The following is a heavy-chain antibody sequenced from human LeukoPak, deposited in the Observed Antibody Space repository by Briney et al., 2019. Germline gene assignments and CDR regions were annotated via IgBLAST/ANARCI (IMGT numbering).Heavy chain of an antibody. V-gene: IGHV3-23*01. D-gene: IGHD2-15*01. CDR3: AKCRGGGGEYWHFDL. J-gene: IGHJ2*01. CDR1: GFPFSSFA. CDR2: LIGSGTRT. Sequence: TGGSLRLSCAARGFPFSSFAMVWVRQAPGKGLEWVSALIGSGTRTIYADSVRGRFTISRDNSKNTLYLQMNSLRAEDSAVYYCAKCRGGGGEYWHFDLWGRGSLVSVSS.